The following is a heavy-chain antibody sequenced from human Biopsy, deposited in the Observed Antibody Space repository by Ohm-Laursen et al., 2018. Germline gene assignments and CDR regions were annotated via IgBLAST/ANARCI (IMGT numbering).Heavy chain of an antibody. V-gene: IGHV3-33*01. J-gene: IGHJ6*02. CDR3: ARESALKWYQSLSYFNGMDV. CDR1: GFTFSSYG. Sequence: SLRLSCAASGFTFSSYGIHWVRQAPGKGLEWVAVIWYDGSNKYSADSVKGRFPISRDNAKNSLFLHMNSLRAEDTAVYYCARESALKWYQSLSYFNGMDVWGQGTTVTVSS. D-gene: IGHD2-2*01. CDR2: IWYDGSNK.